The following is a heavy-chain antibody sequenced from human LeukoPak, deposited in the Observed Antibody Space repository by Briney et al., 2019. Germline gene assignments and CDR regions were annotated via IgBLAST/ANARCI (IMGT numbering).Heavy chain of an antibody. V-gene: IGHV3-23*01. CDR1: GFTFSSYA. Sequence: GGSLRLSCAASGFTFSSYAMSWVRQAPGKGLEWVSAISGSGGSTYYADSVKGQFTISRDNSKNTLYLQMNSLRAEDTAVYYCAKAMAVADYFDYWGQGTLVTVSS. J-gene: IGHJ4*02. CDR3: AKAMAVADYFDY. D-gene: IGHD6-19*01. CDR2: ISGSGGST.